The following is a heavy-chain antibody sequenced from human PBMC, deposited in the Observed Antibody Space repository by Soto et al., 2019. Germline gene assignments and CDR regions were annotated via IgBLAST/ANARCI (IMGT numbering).Heavy chain of an antibody. D-gene: IGHD3-22*01. CDR3: ATGEYYYDSSGYYYC. Sequence: GGSLRLSCAASGFTFSSYSMNWVRQAPGKGLEWVSSISSSSSYIYYADSVKGRFTISRDNAKNSLYLQMNSLRAEDTAVYYCATGEYYYDSSGYYYCWGQGTLVTVSS. V-gene: IGHV3-21*01. CDR1: GFTFSSYS. CDR2: ISSSSSYI. J-gene: IGHJ4*02.